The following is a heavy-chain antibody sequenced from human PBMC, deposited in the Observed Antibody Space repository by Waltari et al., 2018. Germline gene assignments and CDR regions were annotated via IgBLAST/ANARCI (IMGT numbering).Heavy chain of an antibody. D-gene: IGHD3-3*01. CDR3: VRGQGFLLDY. J-gene: IGHJ4*02. CDR2: IKEDGSET. Sequence: EVQLVESGGGLVQPGGSLRLSCAASKFTFSAFWMNWVRQAPGKGLGGVAIIKEDGSETHFVDSVKGRFTISRDNARNLLFLQMNNLRAEDTAVYYCVRGQGFLLDYWGQGTLVTVSS. V-gene: IGHV3-7*01. CDR1: KFTFSAFW.